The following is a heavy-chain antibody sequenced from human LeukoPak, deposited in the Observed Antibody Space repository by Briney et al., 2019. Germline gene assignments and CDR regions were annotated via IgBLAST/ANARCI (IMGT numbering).Heavy chain of an antibody. J-gene: IGHJ5*02. V-gene: IGHV1-24*01. Sequence: ASVKVSCKVSGYTLTELSMHWVRQAPGKGLEWMGGFDPEDGETIYAQKFQGRVTMTEDTSTDTAYMELSSLRSEDTAVYYCATDNHYYDSRGWFDPWGQGTLVTVSS. CDR3: ATDNHYYDSRGWFDP. D-gene: IGHD3-22*01. CDR2: FDPEDGET. CDR1: GYTLTELS.